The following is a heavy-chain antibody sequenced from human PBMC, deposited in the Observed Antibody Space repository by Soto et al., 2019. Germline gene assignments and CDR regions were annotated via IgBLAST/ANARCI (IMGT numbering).Heavy chain of an antibody. CDR1: GFTSSSYA. V-gene: IGHV3-23*01. CDR2: IIGSGGRT. J-gene: IGHJ5*02. D-gene: IGHD4-17*01. CDR3: AKESAMVTTGWFDP. Sequence: EVQLLESGGALVHPGGSLRLSCVASGFTSSSYAMSWVRQAPGTGLEWVSGIIGSGGRTYYADSVKGRFTISRDNSKNTVYLQMNSLRAEDTAIYYCAKESAMVTTGWFDPWGQGTLVTVS.